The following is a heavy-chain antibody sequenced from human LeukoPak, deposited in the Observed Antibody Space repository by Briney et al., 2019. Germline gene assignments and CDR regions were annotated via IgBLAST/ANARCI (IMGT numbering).Heavy chain of an antibody. Sequence: PGGSLRLSCVGSGFTFGSYAMSWVRQAPGKGLEWVAFIRYDGSNKYYADSVKGRFTISRDNSKNTLYLQMNSLRAEDTAVYYCAKDYSLVPAATIDYWGQGTLVTVSS. D-gene: IGHD2-2*01. CDR3: AKDYSLVPAATIDY. CDR2: IRYDGSNK. CDR1: GFTFGSYA. V-gene: IGHV3-30*02. J-gene: IGHJ4*02.